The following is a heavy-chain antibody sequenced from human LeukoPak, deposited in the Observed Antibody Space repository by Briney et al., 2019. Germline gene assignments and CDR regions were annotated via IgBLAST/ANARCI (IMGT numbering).Heavy chain of an antibody. CDR2: IYYTGIT. V-gene: IGHV4-39*01. D-gene: IGHD3-22*01. Sequence: KPSETLSLTCTVSGGSISGSSYYWGWIRPPPGKGLEWIGNIYYTGITYDNPSLKRRVTISVDTSKDQSALKLRSVTAADTAVYYWASPAITTFDYWGQGILVTVAS. J-gene: IGHJ4*02. CDR3: ASPAITTFDY. CDR1: GGSISGSSYY.